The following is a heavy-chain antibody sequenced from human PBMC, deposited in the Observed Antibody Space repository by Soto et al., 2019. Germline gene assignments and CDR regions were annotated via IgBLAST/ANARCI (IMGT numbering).Heavy chain of an antibody. D-gene: IGHD3-10*01. CDR3: AKPGYFGSGTSYNYYFDY. CDR1: GFTCSTYA. J-gene: IGHJ4*02. Sequence: EVQVLQSGRGLLQTGRSLRLSCAASGFTCSTYAMSWVRQAPWKRLEWVATTTGSGVTTYYAESVKGRFTISRDNSKNTVYLQMNSMRVDDPAVYYCAKPGYFGSGTSYNYYFDYWGQGTLVTVSS. CDR2: TTGSGVTT. V-gene: IGHV3-23*01.